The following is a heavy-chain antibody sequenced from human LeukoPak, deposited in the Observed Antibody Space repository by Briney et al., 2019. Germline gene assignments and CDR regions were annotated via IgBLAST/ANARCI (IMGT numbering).Heavy chain of an antibody. V-gene: IGHV3-74*01. CDR3: ARGGPYYDSSGYPGY. Sequence: GGSLRLSCVASGFTFSSYWMHWVRQAPGKVLVWVSRINSDGSSTSYADSVKGRFTISRDNAKNTLYLQMNSLRAEDTAVYYCARGGPYYDSSGYPGYWGQGTLVTVSS. CDR2: INSDGSST. J-gene: IGHJ4*02. CDR1: GFTFSSYW. D-gene: IGHD3-22*01.